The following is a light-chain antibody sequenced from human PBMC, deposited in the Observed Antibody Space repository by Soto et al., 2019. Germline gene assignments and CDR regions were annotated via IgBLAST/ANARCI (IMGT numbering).Light chain of an antibody. J-gene: IGLJ1*01. CDR2: EVS. Sequence: QSVLTQPASVSGSPGQSITISCTGTSSDVGGYNYVSWYQQHPGKAPKLMIYEVSNRPSGVSNRFSGSKSGNTASLTISGLQAEDEADYYCSSYTSSSTPSVFGTGTKATV. V-gene: IGLV2-14*01. CDR1: SSDVGGYNY. CDR3: SSYTSSSTPSV.